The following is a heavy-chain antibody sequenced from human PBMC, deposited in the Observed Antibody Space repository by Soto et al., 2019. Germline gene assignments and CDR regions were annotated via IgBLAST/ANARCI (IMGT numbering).Heavy chain of an antibody. CDR1: GFIFRSYN. V-gene: IGHV3-21*01. J-gene: IGHJ6*02. CDR2: ISSSSSYI. Sequence: GSLRLSCAASGFIFRSYNMNWVRQAPGKGLEWVSSISSSSSYIYYADSVKGRFTISRDNAKNSLYLQMDSLRAEDTSVYNCARDNPYYGMNLWGQGTTVTVSS. CDR3: ARDNPYYGMNL.